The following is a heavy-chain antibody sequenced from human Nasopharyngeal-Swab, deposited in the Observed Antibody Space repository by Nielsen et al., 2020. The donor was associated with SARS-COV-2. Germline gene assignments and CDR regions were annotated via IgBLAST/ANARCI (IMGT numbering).Heavy chain of an antibody. Sequence: ASVKVSCKASGYTFTRYYIHWVRQAPGQGLEWMGIINPGGGSARYSQNFQGRVTMTRDTSTSTVYMELRSLRSEDTAVYYCAGGGDPREVGAATACFDPWGQGTLVTVSS. CDR2: INPGGGSA. J-gene: IGHJ5*02. D-gene: IGHD2-15*01. CDR1: GYTFTRYY. V-gene: IGHV1-46*01. CDR3: AGGGDPREVGAATACFDP.